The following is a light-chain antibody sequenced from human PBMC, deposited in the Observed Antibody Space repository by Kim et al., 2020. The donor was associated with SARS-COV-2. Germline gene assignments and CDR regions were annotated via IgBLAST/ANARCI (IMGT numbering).Light chain of an antibody. CDR3: QAWDSSTAV. CDR2: QDS. V-gene: IGLV3-1*01. CDR1: KLGEKY. J-gene: IGLJ3*02. Sequence: SYELTKPPSVSVSPGQTASITCSGDKLGEKYACWYQQKPGQSPVLVIYQDSKRPSGIPERFSGYNSGNTATPTISGTQAMDEADYYCQAWDSSTAVFGGGTQLTVL.